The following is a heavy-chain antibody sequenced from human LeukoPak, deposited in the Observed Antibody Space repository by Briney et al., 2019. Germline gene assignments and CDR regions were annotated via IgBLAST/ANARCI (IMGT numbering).Heavy chain of an antibody. CDR2: IYYSGST. CDR3: ARGPPADYYDSSGYPDAFDI. Sequence: PSETLSLTCTVSGGSISSGGYYWSWIRQHPGKGLEWIGYIYYSGSTYYNPSLKSRVTISVDTSKNQFSLKLSSVTAADTAVYYCARGPPADYYDSSGYPDAFDIWAKGQWSPSLQ. D-gene: IGHD3-22*01. J-gene: IGHJ3*02. CDR1: GGSISSGGYY. V-gene: IGHV4-31*03.